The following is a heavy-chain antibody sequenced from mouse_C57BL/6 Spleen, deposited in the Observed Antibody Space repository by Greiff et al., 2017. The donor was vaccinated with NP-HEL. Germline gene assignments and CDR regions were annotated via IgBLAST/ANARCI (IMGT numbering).Heavy chain of an antibody. J-gene: IGHJ1*03. CDR3: ARGVTPYWYFDV. CDR2: IYPGDGDT. Sequence: QVQLKESGPELVKPGASVKISCKASGYAFSSSWMNWVKQRPGKGLEWIGRIYPGDGDTNYNGKFKGKATLTADKSSSTAYMQLSSLTSEDSAVDFCARGVTPYWYFDVWGTGTTVTVSS. CDR1: GYAFSSSW. V-gene: IGHV1-82*01. D-gene: IGHD2-2*01.